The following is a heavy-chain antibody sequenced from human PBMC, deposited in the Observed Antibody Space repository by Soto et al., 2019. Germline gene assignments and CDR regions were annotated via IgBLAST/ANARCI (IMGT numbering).Heavy chain of an antibody. CDR1: GFTFSSYG. V-gene: IGHV3-30*18. Sequence: QVQLVESGGGVVQPGRSLRLSCAASGFTFSSYGMHWVRQAPGKGLEWVAVISYDGSNKYYADSVKGRFTISRDNSKNTLYLQMNSLRAEDTAVYYGAKDPHWGFGELYGVFDYWGQGTLVTVSS. CDR3: AKDPHWGFGELYGVFDY. CDR2: ISYDGSNK. J-gene: IGHJ4*02. D-gene: IGHD3-10*01.